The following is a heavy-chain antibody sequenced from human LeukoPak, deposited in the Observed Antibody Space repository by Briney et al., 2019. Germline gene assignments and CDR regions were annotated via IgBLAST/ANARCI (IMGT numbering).Heavy chain of an antibody. Sequence: TPGGSLRLSCAASGFTFSDYYMSWIRQAPGKGLEWVSYISSSSSYTNYADSVKGRFTISRDNAKNSLYLQMNSLRAEDTAVYYCARGSGWIGYFDLWGRGTLVTVSS. V-gene: IGHV3-11*03. CDR1: GFTFSDYY. CDR3: ARGSGWIGYFDL. D-gene: IGHD6-19*01. CDR2: ISSSSSYT. J-gene: IGHJ2*01.